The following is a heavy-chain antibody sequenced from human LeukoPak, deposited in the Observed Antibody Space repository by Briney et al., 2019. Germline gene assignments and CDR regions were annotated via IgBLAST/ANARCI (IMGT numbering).Heavy chain of an antibody. J-gene: IGHJ3*02. CDR2: IIPIFGTA. D-gene: IGHD6-19*01. Sequence: SVKVSCKASGGTFSSYTISWVRQAPGQGLEWMGGIIPIFGTANYAQKFQGRVTITADESTSTAYMELSSLRSEDTAVYYCARDSHQWLFRGDAFDIWGQGTMVTVSS. V-gene: IGHV1-69*13. CDR1: GGTFSSYT. CDR3: ARDSHQWLFRGDAFDI.